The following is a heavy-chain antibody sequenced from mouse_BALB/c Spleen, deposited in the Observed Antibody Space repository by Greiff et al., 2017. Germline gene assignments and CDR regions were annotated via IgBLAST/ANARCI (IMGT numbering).Heavy chain of an antibody. V-gene: IGHV3-6*02. J-gene: IGHJ4*01. CDR1: GYSITSGYY. D-gene: IGHD1-1*01. CDR3: ASRSTAYYAMDY. Sequence: EVQLQQSGPGLVKPSQSLSLTCSVTGYSITSGYYWNWIRQFPGNKLEWMGYISYDGSNNYNPSLKNRISITRDTSKNQFFLKLNSVTTEDTATYYCASRSTAYYAMDYWGQGTSVTVSS. CDR2: ISYDGSN.